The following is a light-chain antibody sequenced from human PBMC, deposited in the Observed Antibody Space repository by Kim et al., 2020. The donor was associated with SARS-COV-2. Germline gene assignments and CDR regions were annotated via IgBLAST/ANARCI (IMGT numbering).Light chain of an antibody. CDR1: SLRSYY. J-gene: IGLJ2*01. CDR2: GKN. Sequence: VAFGQTVRITCQGDSLRSYYATWYQQKPVQAPILVIYGKNNRPSGIPDRFSGSSSGNTASLTITGTQAGDEADYYCNSRDSNDNVVFGGGTKLTVL. CDR3: NSRDSNDNVV. V-gene: IGLV3-19*01.